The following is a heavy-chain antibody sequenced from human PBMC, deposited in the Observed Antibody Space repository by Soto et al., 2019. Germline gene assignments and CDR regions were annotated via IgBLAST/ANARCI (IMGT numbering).Heavy chain of an antibody. CDR1: GGSISSSNW. V-gene: IGHV4-4*02. CDR3: ASSHPITIFGVVSHFDY. CDR2: IYHSWST. D-gene: IGHD3-3*01. Sequence: QVQLQESGPGLVKPSGTLSLTCAVSGGSISSSNWWSWVRQPPGKGLEWIGEIYHSWSTNYNPSLTGPVTISVDKSKNQFSRKLSSVTAADTVVYYCASSHPITIFGVVSHFDYWGQGTLVTVSS. J-gene: IGHJ4*02.